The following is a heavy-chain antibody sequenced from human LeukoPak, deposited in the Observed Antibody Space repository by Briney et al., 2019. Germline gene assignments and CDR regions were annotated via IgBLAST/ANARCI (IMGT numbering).Heavy chain of an antibody. D-gene: IGHD3-22*01. CDR1: GFTFSSYD. CDR2: ISGSGGST. Sequence: GGSLRLSCAASGFTFSSYDMSWVRQAPGKGLEWVSIISGSGGSTYNADSVKGRFTLSRDNSKNTLYLQMNSLRAEDTAVYFCARRSGSSAYYSPFDCWGQGTLVTVSS. CDR3: ARRSGSSAYYSPFDC. V-gene: IGHV3-23*01. J-gene: IGHJ4*02.